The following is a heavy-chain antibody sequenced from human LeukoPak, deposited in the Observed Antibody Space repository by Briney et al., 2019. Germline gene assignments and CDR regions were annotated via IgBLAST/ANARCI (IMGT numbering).Heavy chain of an antibody. J-gene: IGHJ4*02. CDR2: INGRGGST. Sequence: SGGSLRLSCAASQFTFSNYAINWVRQAPGKGLEWVSAINGRGGSTFYADSVKGRFTISRDNSKNMLYLQMNTLRAEDTAVYYCAKTDPADWYYFDYWGQGTLVTVSS. D-gene: IGHD3-9*01. V-gene: IGHV3-23*01. CDR3: AKTDPADWYYFDY. CDR1: QFTFSNYA.